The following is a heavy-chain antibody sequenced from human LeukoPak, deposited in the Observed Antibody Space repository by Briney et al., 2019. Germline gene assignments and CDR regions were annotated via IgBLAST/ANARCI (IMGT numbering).Heavy chain of an antibody. CDR2: IYYSGST. D-gene: IGHD3-3*01. V-gene: IGHV4-30-4*08. Sequence: SETLSLTCTVSGGSISSGDYYWCWIRQPPGKGLEWIGYIYYSGSTYYNPSLKSRVTISVDTSKNQFSLMLSSVAAADTAVYYCARVWGPSTTIFRVVTPLLSSVPLPDAFDIWCQGTTGTVSS. J-gene: IGHJ3*02. CDR3: ARVWGPSTTIFRVVTPLLSSVPLPDAFDI. CDR1: GGSISSGDYY.